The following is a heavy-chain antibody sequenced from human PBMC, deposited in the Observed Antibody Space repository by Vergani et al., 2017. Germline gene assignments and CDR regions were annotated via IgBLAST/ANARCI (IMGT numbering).Heavy chain of an antibody. D-gene: IGHD4-23*01. V-gene: IGHV3-23*01. CDR3: ARATVVTPYGYYYYGMDV. CDR2: ISGSGGST. Sequence: EVQLLESGGGLVQPGGSLRLSCAASGFTFSSYAMSWVRQAPGKGLEWVSAISGSGGSTYYADSVKGRFTISRDNAKNSLYLQMNSLRAEDTAVYYCARATVVTPYGYYYYGMDVWGQGTTVTVSS. J-gene: IGHJ6*02. CDR1: GFTFSSYA.